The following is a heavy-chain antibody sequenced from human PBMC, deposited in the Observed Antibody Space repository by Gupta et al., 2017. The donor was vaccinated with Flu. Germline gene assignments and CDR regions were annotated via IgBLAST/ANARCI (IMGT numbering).Heavy chain of an antibody. J-gene: IGHJ6*03. D-gene: IGHD3-16*01. CDR2: IRGSGGST. V-gene: IGHV3-23*01. CDR3: AKGEPKAGSHPFGGGYWHYYYYMDV. Sequence: GKGLEWVSAIRGSGGSTYYADSVKGRFTISRDNAKNTLYLQMNSLRAEDTAVYYCAKGEPKAGSHPFGGGYWHYYYYMDVWGKGTTVTVSS.